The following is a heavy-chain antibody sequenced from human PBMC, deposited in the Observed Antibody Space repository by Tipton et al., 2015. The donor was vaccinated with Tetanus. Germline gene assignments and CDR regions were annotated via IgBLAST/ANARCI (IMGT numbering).Heavy chain of an antibody. D-gene: IGHD1-1*01. CDR2: INWNGVNM. CDR3: ARRSLTNYGLDV. J-gene: IGHJ6*02. CDR1: GFKFEGFA. V-gene: IGHV3-9*01. Sequence: RSLRLSCSASGFKFEGFAMFWVRQAPGKGLEWVSRINWNGVNMAYGDSVRGRFTISRDNAKNSLYLQMNSLRAEDTAVYFCARRSLTNYGLDVWGQGTPVTVSS.